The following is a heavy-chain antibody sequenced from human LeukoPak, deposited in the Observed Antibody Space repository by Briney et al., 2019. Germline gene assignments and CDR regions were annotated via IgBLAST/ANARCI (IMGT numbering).Heavy chain of an antibody. J-gene: IGHJ3*02. CDR1: GFTFSDYD. CDR2: IPSTSSYT. V-gene: IGHV3-11*06. CDR3: ARASQRAFDI. Sequence: GGSLRLSCVASGFTFSDYDMSWIRQAPGKGLEWVSYIPSTSSYTSYADSVKGRFTISRDNAKNSLSLQMNSLRAEDTAVYYCARASQRAFDIWGHGTMVTVSP.